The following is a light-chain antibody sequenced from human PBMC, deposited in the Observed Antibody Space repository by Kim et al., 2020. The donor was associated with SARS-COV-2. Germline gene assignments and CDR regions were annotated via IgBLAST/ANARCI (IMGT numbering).Light chain of an antibody. CDR2: LHSDGNY. CDR3: QTWGSGIRV. CDR1: SGPSNNV. Sequence: ASVKLTGTLSSGPSNNVIAWHQQQPEKGPRYLMKLHSDGNYIKGDGIPDRYSGSSSGAERYLPMPSLQSEDEADYYCQTWGSGIRVFGGGTQLTVL. V-gene: IGLV4-69*01. J-gene: IGLJ3*02.